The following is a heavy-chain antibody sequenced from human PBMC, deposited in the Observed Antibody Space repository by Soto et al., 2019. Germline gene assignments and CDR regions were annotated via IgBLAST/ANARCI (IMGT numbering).Heavy chain of an antibody. V-gene: IGHV4-38-2*02. CDR3: AREIPRDGYNFGSGAMGV. D-gene: IGHD5-12*01. Sequence: PSETLSLTCAVSGDSISSHYCWGWIRQPPGKGLEWLGSICHSVTTSYSPSLKGRITISVDTSKNQFPLRLTSVTAADTAVYYCAREIPRDGYNFGSGAMGVWGQGTTVTVSS. CDR1: GDSISSHYC. CDR2: ICHSVTT. J-gene: IGHJ6*02.